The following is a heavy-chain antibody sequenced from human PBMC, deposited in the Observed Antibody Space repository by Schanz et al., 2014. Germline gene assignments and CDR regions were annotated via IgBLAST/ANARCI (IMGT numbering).Heavy chain of an antibody. D-gene: IGHD2-15*01. CDR1: GYTFTSYA. J-gene: IGHJ5*02. CDR2: INTNTGNP. CDR3: ARGVWVMEAAANWFDP. Sequence: QVQLVQSGSELKKPGASVKVSCQASGYTFTSYAINWVRQAPGQGLEWMGWINTNTGNPTYAQGFTGRIVFSLDTSVSTVYLQITSLEVEDTAVYYCARGVWVMEAAANWFDPWGQGTLVTVSS. V-gene: IGHV7-4-1*02.